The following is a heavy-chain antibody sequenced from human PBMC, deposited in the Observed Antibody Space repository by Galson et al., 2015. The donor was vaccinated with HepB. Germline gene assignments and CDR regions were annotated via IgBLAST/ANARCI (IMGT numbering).Heavy chain of an antibody. D-gene: IGHD6-13*01. Sequence: SLRLSCAASGFTFSSYGMHWVRQAPGKGLEWVAVIWYDGSNKYYADSVKGRFTISRDNSKNTLYLQMNSLRAEDTAVYYCARDRYNGAIAAAGTGLGYWGQGTLVTVSS. CDR3: ARDRYNGAIAAAGTGLGY. V-gene: IGHV3-33*01. CDR2: IWYDGSNK. J-gene: IGHJ4*02. CDR1: GFTFSSYG.